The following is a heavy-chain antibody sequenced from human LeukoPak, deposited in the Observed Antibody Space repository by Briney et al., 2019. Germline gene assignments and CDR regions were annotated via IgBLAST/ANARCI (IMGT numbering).Heavy chain of an antibody. CDR3: ATDLDWNDRGFDP. V-gene: IGHV1-24*01. D-gene: IGHD1-1*01. Sequence: GASVKVSCKVSGYTLTELSMHWVRQAPGKGLEWMGGFDPEDGETIYAQKFQGRVTMTEDTSTDAAHMEMSSLRSEDTAVYYCATDLDWNDRGFDPWGQGTLVTVSS. CDR2: FDPEDGET. J-gene: IGHJ5*02. CDR1: GYTLTELS.